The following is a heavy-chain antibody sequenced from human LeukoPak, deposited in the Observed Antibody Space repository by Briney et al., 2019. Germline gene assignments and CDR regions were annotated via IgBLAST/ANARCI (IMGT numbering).Heavy chain of an antibody. D-gene: IGHD3-10*01. V-gene: IGHV6-1*01. CDR1: GDSVSSNTAA. CDR3: ARRLHITMVRGILLGFDP. Sequence: SQTLSLTCAISGDSVSSNTAAWHWIRQSPSRGLEWLGRTYYRSKWYNDYAVSVKSRITINPDTSKNQFSLQLNSVTPEDTAVYYCARRLHITMVRGILLGFDPWGQGTLVTVSS. CDR2: TYYRSKWYN. J-gene: IGHJ5*02.